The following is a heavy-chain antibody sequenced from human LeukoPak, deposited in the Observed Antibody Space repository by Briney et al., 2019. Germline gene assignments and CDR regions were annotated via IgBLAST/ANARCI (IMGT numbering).Heavy chain of an antibody. V-gene: IGHV4-59*01. Sequence: SETLSLTCTVSGGSISSYYWSWIRQPPGKGLEWIGYIYYSGSTNYNPSPKSRVTISVDTSKNQFSLKLSSVTAADTAVYYCASRRESPDTAMVYDYWGQGTLVTVSS. CDR2: IYYSGST. D-gene: IGHD5-18*01. J-gene: IGHJ4*02. CDR1: GGSISSYY. CDR3: ASRRESPDTAMVYDY.